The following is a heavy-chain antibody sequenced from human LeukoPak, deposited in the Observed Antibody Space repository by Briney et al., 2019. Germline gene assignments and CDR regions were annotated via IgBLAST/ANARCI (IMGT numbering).Heavy chain of an antibody. CDR2: IYSGGST. J-gene: IGHJ4*02. D-gene: IGHD6-13*01. CDR1: GFTVSSND. CDR3: ARAPSSSSWNY. V-gene: IGHV3-53*04. Sequence: GGSLRLSCAASGFTVSSNDMSWVRQAPGKGLEWVSVIYSGGSTYYADSVKGRFTISRHNSKNTLYLQMNSLRAEDTAVYYCARAPSSSSWNYWGQGTLVTVSS.